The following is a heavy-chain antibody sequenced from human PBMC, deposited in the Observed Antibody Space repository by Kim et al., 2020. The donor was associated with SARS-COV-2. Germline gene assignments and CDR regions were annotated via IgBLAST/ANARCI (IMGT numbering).Heavy chain of an antibody. V-gene: IGHV1-18*01. CDR1: GYTFTSYG. J-gene: IGHJ6*02. Sequence: ASVKVSCKASGYTFTSYGISWVRQAPGQGLEWMGWISAYNGNTNYAQKLQGRVTMTTDTSMSTAYMELRSLRSDDTAVYYCARVGYYDSSGYWGYYYYGMDVWGQGTTVTVSS. CDR3: ARVGYYDSSGYWGYYYYGMDV. D-gene: IGHD3-22*01. CDR2: ISAYNGNT.